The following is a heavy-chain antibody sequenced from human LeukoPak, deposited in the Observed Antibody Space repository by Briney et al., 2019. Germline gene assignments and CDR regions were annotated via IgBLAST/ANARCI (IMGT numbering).Heavy chain of an antibody. CDR2: IYHSGST. Sequence: SETLSLTCTVSGYSISSGYYWGWIRQPPGKGLEWIGSIYHSGSTYYNPSLKSRVTISVDTSKNQFSLKLSSVTAADTAVYYCVRAPLRVGATFDYWGQGTLVTVSS. CDR3: VRAPLRVGATFDY. V-gene: IGHV4-38-2*02. D-gene: IGHD1-26*01. CDR1: GYSISSGYY. J-gene: IGHJ4*02.